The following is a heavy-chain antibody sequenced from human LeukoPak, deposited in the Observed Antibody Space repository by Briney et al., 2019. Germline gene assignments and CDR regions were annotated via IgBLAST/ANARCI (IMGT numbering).Heavy chain of an antibody. Sequence: SETLSLTCTVSGGSISSGGYCWRWIRQHPGKGLEWIGYIYYSGSTDHNPSLKSRVTISVDTTKNQFSLKLSSVTAADTAVYYCARELHGDYGIWGQGTMVTVSS. CDR1: GGSISSGGYC. CDR3: ARELHGDYGI. V-gene: IGHV4-31*03. D-gene: IGHD4-17*01. CDR2: IYYSGST. J-gene: IGHJ3*02.